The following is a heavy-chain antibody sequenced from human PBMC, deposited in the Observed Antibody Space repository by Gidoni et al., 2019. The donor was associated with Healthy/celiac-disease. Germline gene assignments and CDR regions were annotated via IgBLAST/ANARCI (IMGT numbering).Heavy chain of an antibody. CDR3: AKIYYYDSSGYRPDDAFDI. D-gene: IGHD3-22*01. J-gene: IGHJ3*02. Sequence: EVQLLESGGGLVQPGGSLRLSCAASGFTFSSYAMRWVRQAPGKGLEWVSAISGSGGSTYYADSVKGRFTISRDNSKNTLYLQMNSLRAEDTAVYYCAKIYYYDSSGYRPDDAFDIWGQGTMVTVSS. CDR2: ISGSGGST. CDR1: GFTFSSYA. V-gene: IGHV3-23*01.